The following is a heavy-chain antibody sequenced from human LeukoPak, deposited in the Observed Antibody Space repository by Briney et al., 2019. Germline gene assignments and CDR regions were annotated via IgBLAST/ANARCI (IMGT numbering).Heavy chain of an antibody. CDR1: GGSFSSYC. CDR2: INHSGST. Sequence: SETLSLSCAVYGGSFSSYCLKWIRQPPGKGLEWVGEINHSGSTNYNPSLKSRVTISVDTSKHQFSLKLSSVTAADTAVYYCARSRRGSSVLYRHWRRRTLVTVSS. V-gene: IGHV4-34*01. D-gene: IGHD6-19*01. J-gene: IGHJ4*02. CDR3: ARSRRGSSVLYRH.